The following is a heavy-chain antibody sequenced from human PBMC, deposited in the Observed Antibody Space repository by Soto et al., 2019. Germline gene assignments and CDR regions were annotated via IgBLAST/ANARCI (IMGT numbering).Heavy chain of an antibody. CDR2: IWYDGSNK. CDR3: ARDGSYYRHNTENWFDP. D-gene: IGHD2-8*01. CDR1: GFTFSSYG. V-gene: IGHV3-33*01. Sequence: GGFLRLSCAASGFTFSSYGMHWVRQAPGKGLEWVAVIWYDGSNKYYADSVKGRFTISRDNSKNTLYLQMNSLRAEDTAVYYCARDGSYYRHNTENWFDPWGQGTLVNVSS. J-gene: IGHJ5*02.